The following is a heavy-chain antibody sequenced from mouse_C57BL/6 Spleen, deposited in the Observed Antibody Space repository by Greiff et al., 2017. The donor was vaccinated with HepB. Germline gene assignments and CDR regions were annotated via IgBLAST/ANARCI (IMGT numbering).Heavy chain of an antibody. Sequence: EVKLMESGPELVKPGASVKIPCKASGYTFTDYNMDWVKQSHGKSLEWIGDINPNNGGTIYNQKFKGKATLTVDKSSSTAYMELRSLTSEDTAVYYCARDYGSSHAMDYWGQGTSVTVSS. J-gene: IGHJ4*01. CDR1: GYTFTDYN. CDR2: INPNNGGT. CDR3: ARDYGSSHAMDY. D-gene: IGHD1-1*01. V-gene: IGHV1-18*01.